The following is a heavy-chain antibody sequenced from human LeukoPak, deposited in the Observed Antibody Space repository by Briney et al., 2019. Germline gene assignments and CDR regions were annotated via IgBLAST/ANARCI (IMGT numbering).Heavy chain of an antibody. J-gene: IGHJ6*02. V-gene: IGHV3-66*01. Sequence: PGGSLRLSCAASGFTVSSNYMSWVRQAPGKGLEWVSVIYNGGSTYYADSVKGRFTISRDNSKNTLYLQMNSLRAEDTAVYYCARDLWFGELFADVWGQGTTVTVSS. CDR1: GFTVSSNY. D-gene: IGHD3-10*01. CDR3: ARDLWFGELFADV. CDR2: IYNGGST.